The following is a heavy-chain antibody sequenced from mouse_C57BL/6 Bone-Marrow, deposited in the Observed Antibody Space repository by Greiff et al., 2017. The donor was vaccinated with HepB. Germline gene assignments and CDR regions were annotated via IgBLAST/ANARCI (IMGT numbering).Heavy chain of an antibody. CDR1: GYAFSSYW. D-gene: IGHD2-4*01. V-gene: IGHV1-80*01. Sequence: QVQLQQSGAELVKPGASVKISCKASGYAFSSYWMNWVKQRPGKGLEWIGQIYPGDGDTNYNGKFKGKATLTADKSSSTAYMQLSSLTSEDSAVYFCARSSGYDYDGWFAYWGQGTLVTVSA. CDR3: ARSSGYDYDGWFAY. CDR2: IYPGDGDT. J-gene: IGHJ3*01.